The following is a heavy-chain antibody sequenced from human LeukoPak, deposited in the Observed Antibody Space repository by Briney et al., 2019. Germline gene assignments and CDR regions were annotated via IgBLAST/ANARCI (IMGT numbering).Heavy chain of an antibody. CDR2: IYTSGST. V-gene: IGHV4-61*02. CDR1: GGSIRSGSYY. D-gene: IGHD4-17*01. CDR3: ARADYGDYYYNYYMDV. J-gene: IGHJ6*03. Sequence: SQTLSLTCTVSGGSIRSGSYYRSWIRQPAGKGLEWIGRIYTSGSTNYNPSLKSRVTISVDTSKNQFSLKLSSVTAADTAVYYCARADYGDYYYNYYMDVWGKGTTVTISS.